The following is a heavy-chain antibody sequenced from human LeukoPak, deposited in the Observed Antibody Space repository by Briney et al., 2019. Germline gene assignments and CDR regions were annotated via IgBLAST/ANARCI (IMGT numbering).Heavy chain of an antibody. V-gene: IGHV3-23*01. D-gene: IGHD3-10*01. CDR3: AKAGFAEWFGDNYFDY. Sequence: PGGSLRLSCSASGFTFSNFAMSWVRQAPGKGLEWVSAVSSDGINTYYTDSLKGRFTISRDNSKSTLYLQMSSLRAEDTAVYYCAKAGFAEWFGDNYFDYWGQGTLVTVSS. J-gene: IGHJ4*02. CDR2: VSSDGINT. CDR1: GFTFSNFA.